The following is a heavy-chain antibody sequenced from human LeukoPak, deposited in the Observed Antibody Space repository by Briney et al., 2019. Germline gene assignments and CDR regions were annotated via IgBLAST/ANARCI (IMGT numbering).Heavy chain of an antibody. D-gene: IGHD3-16*01. CDR1: GFTFSSYG. Sequence: GGSLRLSCAASGFTFSSYGMEWVRQAQGKGLEWVAVIMYDGSNKYYANSVKGRFTISRDNSKNTLYLQMNSLRAEDTAVYYCARDPQGGFDYWGQGTLVTVSS. CDR2: IMYDGSNK. V-gene: IGHV3-33*01. CDR3: ARDPQGGFDY. J-gene: IGHJ4*02.